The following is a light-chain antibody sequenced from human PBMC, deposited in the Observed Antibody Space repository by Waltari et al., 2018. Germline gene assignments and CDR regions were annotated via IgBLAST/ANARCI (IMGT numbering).Light chain of an antibody. J-gene: IGKJ4*01. CDR3: QQRSNCLT. CDR1: QSVSSY. Sequence: EIVLTQSPATLSLSPGERATLSCRASQSVSSYLAWYQQKPGQAPRLLIYDASNRATGIPARLSGSGSGTDFTLTISSLEPEDVAVYYCQQRSNCLTFGGGTKVEIK. V-gene: IGKV3-11*01. CDR2: DAS.